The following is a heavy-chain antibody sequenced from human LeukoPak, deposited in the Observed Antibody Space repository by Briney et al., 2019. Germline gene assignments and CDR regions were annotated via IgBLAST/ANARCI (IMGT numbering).Heavy chain of an antibody. Sequence: PSETLSLTCAVYGGSFSGYYWSWIRQPPGKGLEWIGEINHRGSTNYNPSLKSRVTISVDTSKNQFSLKLSSVTAADTAVYYCARRDTRSGFDPWGQGTLVTVSS. V-gene: IGHV4-34*01. CDR3: ARRDTRSGFDP. D-gene: IGHD3-3*01. J-gene: IGHJ5*02. CDR1: GGSFSGYY. CDR2: INHRGST.